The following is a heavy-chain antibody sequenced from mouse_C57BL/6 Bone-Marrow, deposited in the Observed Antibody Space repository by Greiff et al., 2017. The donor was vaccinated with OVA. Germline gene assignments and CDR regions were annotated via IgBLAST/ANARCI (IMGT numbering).Heavy chain of an antibody. CDR1: GYTFTSYW. V-gene: IGHV1-55*01. Sequence: QVQLQQPGAERVKPGASVKMSCKASGYTFTSYWITWVKQRPGQGLEWIGDIYPGSGSTNYNEKFKSKATLTVDTSSSTAYMQLSSLTSEDSAVYYCAREGYPGAWFAYWGQGTLVTVSA. J-gene: IGHJ3*01. D-gene: IGHD3-2*02. CDR3: AREGYPGAWFAY. CDR2: IYPGSGST.